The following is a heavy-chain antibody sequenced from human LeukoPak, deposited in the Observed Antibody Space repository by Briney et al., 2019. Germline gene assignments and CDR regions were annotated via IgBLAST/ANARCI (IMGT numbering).Heavy chain of an antibody. J-gene: IGHJ6*02. CDR2: IWYDGSNK. CDR1: GFTFSSYG. CDR3: ARGSITMSSMDV. Sequence: GGSLRLSCAASGFTFSSYGMHWVRQAPGKGLEWVAVIWYDGSNKYYADSMKGRFTISRDNSKNTLYLQMNSLRAEDTAVYYCARGSITMSSMDVWGQGTTVTVSS. D-gene: IGHD3-10*02. V-gene: IGHV3-33*01.